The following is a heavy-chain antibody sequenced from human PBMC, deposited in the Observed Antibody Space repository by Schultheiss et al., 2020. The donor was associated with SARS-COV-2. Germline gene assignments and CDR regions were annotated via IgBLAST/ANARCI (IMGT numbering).Heavy chain of an antibody. Sequence: GGSLRLSCGASGFIFSGSAFHWVRQAPGKGLEWVGRIGSKANSYATEFAASVKGRFTLSRDDSKNMAYLQMNSLKTDDTAVYFCTRVQSSHYMDVWGKGTTVTVSS. D-gene: IGHD6-6*01. CDR1: GFIFSGSA. CDR2: IGSKANSYAT. CDR3: TRVQSSHYMDV. J-gene: IGHJ6*03. V-gene: IGHV3-73*01.